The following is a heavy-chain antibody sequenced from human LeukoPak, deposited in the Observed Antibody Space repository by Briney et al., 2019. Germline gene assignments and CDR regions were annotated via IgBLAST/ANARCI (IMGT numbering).Heavy chain of an antibody. J-gene: IGHJ4*01. V-gene: IGHV1-18*01. D-gene: IGHD2-15*01. CDR1: GYTFTSYG. CDR2: ISAYNGNT. Sequence: GASVKVSCKASGYTFTSYGISWVRQAPGQGLEWMGWISAYNGNTNYAQKFQGRVTMTRDTSISTAYMELSRLRSDDTAVYYCARAVQIYYFDYWGQGTLVTVSS. CDR3: ARAVQIYYFDY.